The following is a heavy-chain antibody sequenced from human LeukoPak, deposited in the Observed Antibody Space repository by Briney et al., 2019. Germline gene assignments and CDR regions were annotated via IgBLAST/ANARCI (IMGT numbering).Heavy chain of an antibody. V-gene: IGHV4-59*01. CDR1: GGSISSCY. Sequence: SETLSLTCTVSGGSISSCYWSWIRQPPGKGLEWIGYIYYSGSTNYNPSLKSRVTISVDTSKNQFSLKLSSVTAADTAVYYCASGTAATVYYFDYWGQGTLVTVSS. CDR3: ASGTAATVYYFDY. J-gene: IGHJ4*02. D-gene: IGHD6-13*01. CDR2: IYYSGST.